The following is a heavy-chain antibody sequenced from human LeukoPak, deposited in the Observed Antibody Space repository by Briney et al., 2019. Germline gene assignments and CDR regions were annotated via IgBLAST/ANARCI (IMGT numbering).Heavy chain of an antibody. CDR2: INPSGGST. D-gene: IGHD6-13*01. CDR3: ARAGAAAGEEDYYYMDV. Sequence: ASVNVSCTSSGYTFTSYYMHWVRQAPGQGLEWMGIINPSGGSTSYAQKFQGRVTMTRDTSTSTVYMELSRLRSEDTAVYYCARAGAAAGEEDYYYMDVWGKGTTVTVSS. V-gene: IGHV1-46*01. J-gene: IGHJ6*03. CDR1: GYTFTSYY.